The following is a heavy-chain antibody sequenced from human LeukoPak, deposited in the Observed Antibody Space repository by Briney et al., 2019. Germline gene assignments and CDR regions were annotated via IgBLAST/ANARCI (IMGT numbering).Heavy chain of an antibody. CDR1: GGSISSGDYY. D-gene: IGHD6-19*01. Sequence: SQTLSLTCTVSGGSISSGDYYWSWIRQPPGKGLEWIGYIYYSGSTYYNPSLKSRVTISVDTSKNQFSLKLSSVTAADTAVYYCAREAEYSSGWYPWGQGTLVTVSS. J-gene: IGHJ5*02. CDR2: IYYSGST. V-gene: IGHV4-30-4*08. CDR3: AREAEYSSGWYP.